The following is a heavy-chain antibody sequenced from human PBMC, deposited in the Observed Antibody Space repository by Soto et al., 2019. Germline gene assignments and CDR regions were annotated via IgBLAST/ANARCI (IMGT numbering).Heavy chain of an antibody. J-gene: IGHJ5*02. CDR3: ARVPESRITIFGVVRFRFDP. D-gene: IGHD3-3*01. CDR1: GYTFTSYG. CDR2: ISAYNGNT. V-gene: IGHV1-18*01. Sequence: GASVKVSCKASGYTFTSYGIGWVRQAPGQGLEWMGWISAYNGNTNYAQKLQGRVTMTTDTSTSTAYMELRSLRSDDTAVYYCARVPESRITIFGVVRFRFDPWGQGTLVTVSS.